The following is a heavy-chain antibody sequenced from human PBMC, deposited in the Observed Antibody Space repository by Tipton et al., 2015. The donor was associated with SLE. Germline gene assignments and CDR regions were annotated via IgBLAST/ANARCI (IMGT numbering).Heavy chain of an antibody. Sequence: SLRLSCAASGFTFDDYTMHWFRQVPGKRLEWVSLITWNGRETYYADSVKGRFTISRDNAMSTVFLEVISLRADDTDIYYCASASWNYGFFDYWGQGTLVTVSS. J-gene: IGHJ4*02. CDR3: ASASWNYGFFDY. V-gene: IGHV3-43*01. CDR2: ITWNGRET. D-gene: IGHD1-7*01. CDR1: GFTFDDYT.